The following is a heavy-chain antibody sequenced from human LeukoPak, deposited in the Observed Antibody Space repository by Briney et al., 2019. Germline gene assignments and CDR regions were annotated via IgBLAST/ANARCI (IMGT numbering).Heavy chain of an antibody. CDR2: MTGTGDKT. CDR1: GFTFGDYA. D-gene: IGHD3-16*01. V-gene: IGHV3-23*01. Sequence: GGSLRLSCVASGFTFGDYAMSCVRHPPGKGLEWLTGMTGTGDKTLYAHSVNGRFTLSRDHQKNTLSLQMNPLRRDDPAVYYFAGVALIYNGGCFVDHWGQGTLVSVSS. CDR3: AGVALIYNGGCFVDH. J-gene: IGHJ4*02.